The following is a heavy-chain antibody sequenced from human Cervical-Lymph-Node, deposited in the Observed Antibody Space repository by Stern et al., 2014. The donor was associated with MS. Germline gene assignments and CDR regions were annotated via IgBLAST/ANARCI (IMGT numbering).Heavy chain of an antibody. CDR3: ATQNSSGWYDYFDY. V-gene: IGHV4-31*03. CDR1: GGSISSGGYY. D-gene: IGHD6-19*01. CDR2: IYYSGST. Sequence: QVQLQESGPGLVKPSQTLSLTCTVSGGSISSGGYYWSWIRQHTGKGLEWIGYIYYSGSTYYNPSLKSRVTISVDTSKNQFSLKLSSVTAADTAVYYCATQNSSGWYDYFDYWGQGTLVTVSS. J-gene: IGHJ4*02.